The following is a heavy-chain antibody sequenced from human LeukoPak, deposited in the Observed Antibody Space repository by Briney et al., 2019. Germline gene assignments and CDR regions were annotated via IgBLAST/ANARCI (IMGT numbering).Heavy chain of an antibody. CDR3: AKALASGKAFDI. Sequence: GGALRLSCAASGFTFSSYGMHWVRQAPGKGLEWVAFIRYDGSNKYYADSVKGRFTISRDNSKNTLYLQMNSLRAEDTAVYYCAKALASGKAFDIWGQGTMVTVSS. J-gene: IGHJ3*02. CDR1: GFTFSSYG. D-gene: IGHD1-14*01. V-gene: IGHV3-30*02. CDR2: IRYDGSNK.